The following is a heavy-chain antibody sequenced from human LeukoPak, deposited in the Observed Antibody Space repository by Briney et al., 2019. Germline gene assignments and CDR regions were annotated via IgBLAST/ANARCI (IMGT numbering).Heavy chain of an antibody. CDR2: INSDGSST. CDR1: GFTFSSYW. Sequence: GGSLRLSCAASGFTFSSYWMHWVRQAPGKGLVWVSRINSDGSSTSYADSVKGRFTISRDNVKNTLYLQMNSLRAEDTAVYYCAREYYDFWSGYWNYWGQGTLVTVSS. CDR3: AREYYDFWSGYWNY. D-gene: IGHD3-3*01. V-gene: IGHV3-74*01. J-gene: IGHJ4*02.